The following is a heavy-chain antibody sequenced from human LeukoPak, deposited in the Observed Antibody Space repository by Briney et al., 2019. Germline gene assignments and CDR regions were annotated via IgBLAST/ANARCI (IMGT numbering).Heavy chain of an antibody. J-gene: IGHJ4*02. D-gene: IGHD3-16*02. CDR1: GFTFSNYE. Sequence: GGSLRLSCAASGFTFSNYEMNWVRQAPGKGLEWVSYISSSGSTVYYADSVKGRFTISRDNARNSLYLQMNSLGAEDTAVYYCARYRPPLDYWGQGTLVTVSS. V-gene: IGHV3-48*03. CDR3: ARYRPPLDY. CDR2: ISSSGSTV.